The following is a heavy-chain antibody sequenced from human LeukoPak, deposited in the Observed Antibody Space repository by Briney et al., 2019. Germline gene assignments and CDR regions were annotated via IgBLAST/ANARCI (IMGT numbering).Heavy chain of an antibody. CDR3: ARKSRRVTLFDY. Sequence: ASVKVSCKASGYTFTSYFMHWVRQAPGQGLEWMGIINPSGGSTSYAQKFQGRVTITRDTSTSTVYMELSSLRSEDTAVYYCARKSRRVTLFDYWGQGTLVTVSS. D-gene: IGHD2-21*02. CDR1: GYTFTSYF. J-gene: IGHJ4*02. V-gene: IGHV1-46*01. CDR2: INPSGGST.